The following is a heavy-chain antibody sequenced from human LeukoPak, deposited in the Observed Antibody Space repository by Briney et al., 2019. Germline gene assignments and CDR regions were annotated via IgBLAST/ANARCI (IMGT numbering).Heavy chain of an antibody. CDR1: GGSISSSSYY. CDR2: IYYSGST. J-gene: IGHJ4*02. Sequence: SETLSLTCTVSGGSISSSSYYWGWIRQPPGKGLEWIGSIYYSGSTYYNPSLKSRVTISVDTSKNQISLKLSSVTAADTAVYYCARAKGKSFLGYYYDSSGYHFDYWGQGTLVTVSS. V-gene: IGHV4-39*07. D-gene: IGHD3-22*01. CDR3: ARAKGKSFLGYYYDSSGYHFDY.